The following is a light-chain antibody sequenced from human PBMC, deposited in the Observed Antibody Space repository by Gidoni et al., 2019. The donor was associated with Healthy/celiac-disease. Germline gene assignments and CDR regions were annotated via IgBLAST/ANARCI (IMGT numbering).Light chain of an antibody. CDR3: QQYNNWSPMYT. CDR2: VAS. V-gene: IGKV3-15*01. CDR1: QSVSSN. Sequence: EIVMTQSPATLSVSPWDRATLSCRASQSVSSNLAWYQQNPGQAPRLLIYVASTRATGIPARFSGSGSGTEFNLTISSLQSEDFAVYSCQQYNNWSPMYTFXQXTKLEIK. J-gene: IGKJ2*01.